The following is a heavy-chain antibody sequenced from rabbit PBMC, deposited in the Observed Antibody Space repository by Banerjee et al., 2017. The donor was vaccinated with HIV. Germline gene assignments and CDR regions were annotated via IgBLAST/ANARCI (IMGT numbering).Heavy chain of an antibody. D-gene: IGHD2-1*01. CDR2: IYAGKGST. CDR1: GFDISSYY. Sequence: QLKETGGGLVQPGGSLTLSCTASGFDISSYYMTWVRQAPGKGLEWIGIIYAGKGSTDYASWVNGRFTISSDNAQNTVDLQMNSLTAADTATYFCAREGTYDDYGDYYFNLWGQGTLVTVS. V-gene: IGHV1S7*01. J-gene: IGHJ4*01. CDR3: AREGTYDDYGDYYFNL.